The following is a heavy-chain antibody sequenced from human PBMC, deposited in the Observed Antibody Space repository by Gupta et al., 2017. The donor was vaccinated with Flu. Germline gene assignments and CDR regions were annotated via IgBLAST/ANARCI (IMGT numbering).Heavy chain of an antibody. CDR3: ARKGGGHCSGGTCYSFDY. V-gene: IGHV1-69*01. J-gene: IGHJ4*02. CDR1: GVTFSSYA. D-gene: IGHD2-15*01. CDR2: IIPVFGPT. Sequence: QVQLVQSGAEVKKPGSSVKVSCQPSGVTFSSYAINWVRQAPGQGLEWMGGIIPVFGPTKYAQKFQSRVTITADESTNTAYLELSSLRSEDTAVYYCARKGGGHCSGGTCYSFDYWGQGTLVTVSS.